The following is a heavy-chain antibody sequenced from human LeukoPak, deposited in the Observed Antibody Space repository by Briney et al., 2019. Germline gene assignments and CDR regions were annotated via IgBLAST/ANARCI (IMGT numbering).Heavy chain of an antibody. V-gene: IGHV3-74*01. J-gene: IGHJ5*02. CDR2: INSDGSTT. Sequence: GGSHRLSCAASGFTFRSYSMHWVRQAPGKGLVWVSRINSDGSTTSYADSVKGRFTISRDNAKNTLYLQMNSLRGEDTAVYYCTRSDWFDPWGQGTLVTVSS. CDR1: GFTFRSYS. CDR3: TRSDWFDP.